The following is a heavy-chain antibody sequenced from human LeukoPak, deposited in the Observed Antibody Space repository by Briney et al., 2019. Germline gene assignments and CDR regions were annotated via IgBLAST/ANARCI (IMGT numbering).Heavy chain of an antibody. D-gene: IGHD3-22*01. CDR1: GGSISSGSYY. Sequence: SETLSLTCTVSGGSISSGSYYWSWIRQPAGKRLEWIGRIYTSGSTNYNPSLKSRVTISVDTSKNQFSLKLSSVTAADTAVYYCARDPPTEYDSSGYYYGNYWGQGTLVTVSS. CDR3: ARDPPTEYDSSGYYYGNY. J-gene: IGHJ4*02. CDR2: IYTSGST. V-gene: IGHV4-61*02.